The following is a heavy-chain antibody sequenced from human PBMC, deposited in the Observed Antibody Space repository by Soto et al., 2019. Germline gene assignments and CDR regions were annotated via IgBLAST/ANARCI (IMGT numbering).Heavy chain of an antibody. J-gene: IGHJ4*02. V-gene: IGHV3-23*01. CDR2: FSGGSGAI. CDR1: GFSLGPYG. D-gene: IGHD1-1*01. CDR3: ARWNGFGDS. Sequence: PGGSLRLSCAVSGFSLGPYGVTWVRQTPEKGLEWVTGFSGGSGAIFYADSVRDRFTISRDSSTAYLQMNNLRPEDTAVYFCARWNGFGDSWGQGSLVTVSS.